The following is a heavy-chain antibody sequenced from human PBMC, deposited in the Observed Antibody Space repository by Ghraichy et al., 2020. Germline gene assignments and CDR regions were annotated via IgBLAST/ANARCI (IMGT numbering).Heavy chain of an antibody. CDR3: AKDVGRGGGSCFHH. J-gene: IGHJ1*01. Sequence: GGSLRLSCAASGFTFSSYAMSWVRQAPGKGLEWVSAISGSGGNTYYADFVKGRFTFSRDNSKNTLYLQMNSLRAEDMAVYYCAKDVGRGGGSCFHHWGQGTLVTVSA. CDR1: GFTFSSYA. D-gene: IGHD2-15*01. CDR2: ISGSGGNT. V-gene: IGHV3-23*01.